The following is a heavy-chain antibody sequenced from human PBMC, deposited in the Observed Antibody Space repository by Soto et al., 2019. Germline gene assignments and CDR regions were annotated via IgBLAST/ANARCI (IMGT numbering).Heavy chain of an antibody. CDR1: GGSISSYY. CDR2: IYYSGST. CDR3: ARGLSAAIESGFWFDP. J-gene: IGHJ5*02. Sequence: SETLSLTCTVSGGSISSYYWSWIRQPPGKGLEWIGYIYYSGSTNYNPSLKSRVTISVDTSKNQFSLKLSSVTAADTAVYYCARGLSAAIESGFWFDPWGQGTLVTVSS. V-gene: IGHV4-59*08. D-gene: IGHD2-2*01.